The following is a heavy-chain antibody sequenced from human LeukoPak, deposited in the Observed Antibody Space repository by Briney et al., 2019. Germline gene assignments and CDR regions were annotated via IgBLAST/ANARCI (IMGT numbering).Heavy chain of an antibody. CDR1: GGSFSGYY. CDR3: ARIGHTCPIVHDAFDI. CDR2: INHSGST. V-gene: IGHV4-34*01. Sequence: SQTLSLICAVYGGSFSGYYWSWIRQPPGKGLEWIGEINHSGSTNYNPSLKSRVTISVDTSKNQFSLKLSSVTAADTAVYYCARIGHTCPIVHDAFDIWGQGTMVTISS. D-gene: IGHD1-26*01. J-gene: IGHJ3*02.